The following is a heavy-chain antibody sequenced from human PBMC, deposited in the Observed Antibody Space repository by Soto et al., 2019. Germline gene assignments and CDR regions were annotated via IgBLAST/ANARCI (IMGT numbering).Heavy chain of an antibody. CDR1: GGSFSGYY. V-gene: IGHV4-34*01. D-gene: IGHD3-9*01. CDR3: AREIHDILTGPPWVWYFDL. J-gene: IGHJ2*01. CDR2: INDRGSI. Sequence: QVQLQQWGAGPLRPLETLSLTCGVSGGSFSGYYWSWIRQSPGKGLEWIGEINDRGSINYNPSLKRRVSISVDPSKNHASLNLRSVTAAATAVYYCAREIHDILTGPPWVWYFDLWGRGMLVTV.